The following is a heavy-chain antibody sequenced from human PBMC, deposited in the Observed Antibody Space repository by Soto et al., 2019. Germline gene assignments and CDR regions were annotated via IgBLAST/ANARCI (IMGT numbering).Heavy chain of an antibody. CDR3: ARDQIARPQFDY. J-gene: IGHJ4*02. Sequence: LETLSLTCAVSGASISSYYLSWIRQPPGKGLEWIGYIYYIGSANYNPSLKSRVSISIDTSKNQFSLKLSSVTAADTAVYYCARDQIARPQFDYWGQGTLVTVS. D-gene: IGHD2-21*01. CDR2: IYYIGSA. V-gene: IGHV4-59*01. CDR1: GASISSYY.